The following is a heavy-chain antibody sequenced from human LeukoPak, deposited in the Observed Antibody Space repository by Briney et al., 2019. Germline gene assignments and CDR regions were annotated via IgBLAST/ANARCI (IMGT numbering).Heavy chain of an antibody. CDR2: IYYSGST. V-gene: IGHV4-39*01. Sequence: SETLSLTCTVSGGSISSSSYYWGWIRQPPGKGLEWIGSIYYSGSTYYNPSLKSRVTISVDTSKNQFSLKLSSVTAAYTAVYYCARLSGAIFGVVITLYYFDYWGQGTLVTVSS. D-gene: IGHD3-3*01. CDR3: ARLSGAIFGVVITLYYFDY. CDR1: GGSISSSSYY. J-gene: IGHJ4*02.